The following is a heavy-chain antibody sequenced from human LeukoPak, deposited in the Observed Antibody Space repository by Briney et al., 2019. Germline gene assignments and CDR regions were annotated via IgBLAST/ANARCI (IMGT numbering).Heavy chain of an antibody. V-gene: IGHV4-4*02. CDR3: AREILGGFNLGAY. CDR2: IHRSGSP. CDR1: LDSTTSNF. D-gene: IGHD3-16*01. J-gene: IGHJ4*02. Sequence: PSETLSLTCTVSLDSTTSNFWSWVRQPPGKGLEWIGEIHRSGSPNYNPSLQSRVTISIDRSRNQIVLELSSVTAADTAVYYCAREILGGFNLGAYWGQGILVTVSS.